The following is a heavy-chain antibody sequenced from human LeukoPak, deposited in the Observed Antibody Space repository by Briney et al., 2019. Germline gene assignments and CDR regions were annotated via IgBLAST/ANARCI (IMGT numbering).Heavy chain of an antibody. D-gene: IGHD4-17*01. CDR1: GFTFSNAW. V-gene: IGHV3-15*01. J-gene: IGHJ4*02. CDR3: TTGYDYGDPGYFDY. CDR2: IKSKTDGGTT. Sequence: PGGSLRLSCAASGFTFSNAWMSWVRQVPGKGLGWVGRIKSKTDGGTTDYAAPVKGRFTISRDDSKNTLYLQMNSLKTEDTAVYYCTTGYDYGDPGYFDYWGQGTLVTVSS.